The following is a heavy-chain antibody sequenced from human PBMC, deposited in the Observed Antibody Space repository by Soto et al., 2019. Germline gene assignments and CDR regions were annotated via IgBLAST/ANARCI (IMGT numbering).Heavy chain of an antibody. D-gene: IGHD2-15*01. J-gene: IGHJ3*02. V-gene: IGHV3-30-3*01. CDR1: GFSFSTYA. CDR3: ARVARVVPRAAFDI. CDR2: ISSEGTTK. Sequence: QVQLVESGGGVVQPGRSLRLSCAASGFSFSTYAMHWVRQAPGKGLGWVAVISSEGTTKYNSDSVKGRFTLSRDNAKNTLYLEMNSLRPEDTAVYYCARVARVVPRAAFDIWGQGTMVTVSS.